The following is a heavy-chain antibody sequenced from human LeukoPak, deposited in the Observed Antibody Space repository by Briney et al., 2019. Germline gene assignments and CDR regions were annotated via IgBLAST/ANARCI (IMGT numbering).Heavy chain of an antibody. Sequence: GGSLRLSCSASGLTFSSYAMHWVRQAPGKGLEYVSAIRSNGGSTYYADSVKGRFTISRVNSKNTLYLQMSSLRAEDTAVYYCVKDDSYYYDSSGRDNWGQGTLVTVSS. J-gene: IGHJ4*02. CDR2: IRSNGGST. CDR1: GLTFSSYA. CDR3: VKDDSYYYDSSGRDN. D-gene: IGHD3-22*01. V-gene: IGHV3-64D*09.